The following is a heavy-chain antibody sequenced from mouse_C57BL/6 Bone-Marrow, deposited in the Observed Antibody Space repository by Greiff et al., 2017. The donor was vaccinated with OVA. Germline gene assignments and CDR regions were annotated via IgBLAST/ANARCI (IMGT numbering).Heavy chain of an antibody. CDR3: ARWANWDGYFDV. CDR1: GFSLSTFGMG. J-gene: IGHJ1*03. D-gene: IGHD4-1*01. CDR2: IWWDDDK. Sequence: QVQLKESGPGILQPSQTLSLTCSFSGFSLSTFGMGVGWLRQPSGKGLEWLAHIWWDDDKYYNPALKSRLTISKDTSKNQVFLKIASVDTADTATYYCARWANWDGYFDVWGTGTTVTVSS. V-gene: IGHV8-8*01.